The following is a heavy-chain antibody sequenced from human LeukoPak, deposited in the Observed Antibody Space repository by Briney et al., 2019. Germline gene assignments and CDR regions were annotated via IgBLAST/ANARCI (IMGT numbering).Heavy chain of an antibody. CDR2: INPNSGGT. V-gene: IGHV1-2*02. Sequence: ASVKVSCKASGYTFTGYYMHWVRQAPGQGLEWMGWINPNSGGTNYAQKFQGRVTMTRDTSISTAYMELSRLRSDDTAVYYCARFSAVAGSNDYWGQGTLVTASS. J-gene: IGHJ4*02. CDR3: ARFSAVAGSNDY. CDR1: GYTFTGYY. D-gene: IGHD6-19*01.